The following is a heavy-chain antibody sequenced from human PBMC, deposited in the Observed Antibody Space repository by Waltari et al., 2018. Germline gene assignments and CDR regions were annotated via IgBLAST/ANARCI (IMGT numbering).Heavy chain of an antibody. CDR2: IYHDGGT. CDR3: ARQTLGYWTIAACRGLET. Sequence: QVQLQESGPGLVRLSETLSLTLAVSGYFFNTGFFCGWIRQPPGMGPGWIGNIYHDGGTYCNPHLKPRLMISLDTSKNQLSLRLDFVDVADTAVYYCARQTLGYWTIAACRGLETWGKGILVTV. V-gene: IGHV4-38-2*01. CDR1: GYFFNTGFF. D-gene: IGHD2-2*03. J-gene: IGHJ5*02.